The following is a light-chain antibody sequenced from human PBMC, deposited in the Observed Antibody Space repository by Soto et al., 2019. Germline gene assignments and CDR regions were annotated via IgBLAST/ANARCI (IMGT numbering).Light chain of an antibody. CDR2: RNN. CDR1: SSNIGSNY. Sequence: QLVLTQPPSTSGTPGQRVTISCSGSSSNIGSNYIYWFQQLPGTAPKLLIYRNNQRPSGVPDRFSGSKSGTSASLAISGLRSEDEADYYCAAWDDSLNAYYVFGTGTKVTVL. V-gene: IGLV1-47*01. J-gene: IGLJ1*01. CDR3: AAWDDSLNAYYV.